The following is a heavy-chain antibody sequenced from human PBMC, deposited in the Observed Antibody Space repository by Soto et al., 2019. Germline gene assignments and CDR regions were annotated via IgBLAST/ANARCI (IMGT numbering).Heavy chain of an antibody. CDR1: GFTFSTYN. J-gene: IGHJ5*02. CDR3: ARDSGRWPSWFAP. CDR2: ISSSSSTI. D-gene: IGHD5-12*01. V-gene: IGHV3-48*01. Sequence: GGSLRLSCAASGFTFSTYNMQWVRQAPGKGLEWVSYISSSSSTIHYADSVKGRFSVSRDNAKNSLYLQVNSLRAEDTAVYYCARDSGRWPSWFAPWGQGTQVTVSS.